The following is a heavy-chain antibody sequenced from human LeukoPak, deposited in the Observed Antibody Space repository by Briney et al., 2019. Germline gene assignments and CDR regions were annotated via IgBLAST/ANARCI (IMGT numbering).Heavy chain of an antibody. Sequence: GGSLRLSCAASVFAFSDYSMSCIRQAPGKGLEWVSYLDSSGSIIYYADPVKGRFPISRDTAKHSLYLQMTSLRAEDTAVYYCARRISLEYWGQGTLVTVSS. D-gene: IGHD2-15*01. V-gene: IGHV3-11*01. CDR1: VFAFSDYS. J-gene: IGHJ4*02. CDR2: LDSSGSII. CDR3: ARRISLEY.